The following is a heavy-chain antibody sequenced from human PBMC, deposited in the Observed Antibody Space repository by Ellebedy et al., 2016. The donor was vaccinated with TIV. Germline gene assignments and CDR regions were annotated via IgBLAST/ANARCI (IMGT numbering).Heavy chain of an antibody. CDR3: ARDGFLTGRSPRDDY. Sequence: SVKVSXXVSGGTFSSYAISWVRQAPGQGLEWMGGIIPIFGTANYAQKFQGRVTITADESTSTAYMELSSLRSEDTAVYYCARDGFLTGRSPRDDYWGQGTLVTVSS. V-gene: IGHV1-69*13. CDR2: IIPIFGTA. CDR1: GGTFSSYA. J-gene: IGHJ4*02. D-gene: IGHD3-9*01.